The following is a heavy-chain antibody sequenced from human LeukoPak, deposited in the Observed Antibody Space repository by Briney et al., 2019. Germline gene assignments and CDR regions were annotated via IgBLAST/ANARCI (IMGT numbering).Heavy chain of an antibody. J-gene: IGHJ4*02. CDR2: IYYSGST. V-gene: IGHV4-39*07. CDR3: ARVIRYCSGGSCYHYYFDY. Sequence: SETLSLTCTVSGGSISSSSYYWGWIRQPPGKGLEWIGSIYYSGSTYYNPSLKSRVTISVDTSKNQFSLKLSSVTAADTAVYYCARVIRYCSGGSCYHYYFDYWGQGTLVTVSS. CDR1: GGSISSSSYY. D-gene: IGHD2-15*01.